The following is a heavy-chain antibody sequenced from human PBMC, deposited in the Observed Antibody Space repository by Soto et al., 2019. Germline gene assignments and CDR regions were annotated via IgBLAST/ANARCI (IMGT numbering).Heavy chain of an antibody. CDR1: GDSITSSSHY. CDR2: IYYDGNT. J-gene: IGHJ4*02. CDR3: ARSSIEPRVFMYPFDS. Sequence: QLQLQESGPGLVKPSETLSLTCTVSGDSITSSSHYWGWIRQPPGKGLECIANIYYDGNTYYNPSLKSRVALSLDPSKNQFSLRLNYVTAADTAVYYCARSSIEPRVFMYPFDSWGQGTLVTVSS. V-gene: IGHV4-39*01. D-gene: IGHD6-6*01.